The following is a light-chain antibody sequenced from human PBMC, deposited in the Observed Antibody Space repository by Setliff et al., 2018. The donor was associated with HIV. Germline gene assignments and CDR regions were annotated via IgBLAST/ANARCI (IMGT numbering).Light chain of an antibody. Sequence: QSALTQPRSVSGSPGQSVTISCTGTSCDVGGYNYVSWYHQHPGKAPKLMIYDVSQRPSGVPDRFSGSKSGNTASLTISGLQAEDEADYYCLSHTSRSTYVFGTGTKVTVL. J-gene: IGLJ1*01. CDR3: LSHTSRSTYV. CDR2: DVS. V-gene: IGLV2-11*01. CDR1: SCDVGGYNY.